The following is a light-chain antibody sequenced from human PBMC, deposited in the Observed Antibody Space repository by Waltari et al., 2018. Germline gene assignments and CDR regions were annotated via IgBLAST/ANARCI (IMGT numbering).Light chain of an antibody. V-gene: IGLV2-14*01. CDR1: SSDVGGYNY. Sequence: QSALTQPASVSGSPGQSITIPCTGTSSDVGGYNYVSWYHQHPGKAPNLLIYDVSNRPSGVSNRFSGSKSGNTASLTISGLQAEDEADYYCSSYTSSSSWVFGGGTKLTVL. CDR3: SSYTSSSSWV. J-gene: IGLJ3*02. CDR2: DVS.